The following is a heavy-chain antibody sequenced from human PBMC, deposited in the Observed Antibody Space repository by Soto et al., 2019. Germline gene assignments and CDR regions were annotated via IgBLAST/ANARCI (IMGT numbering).Heavy chain of an antibody. V-gene: IGHV1-69*04. Sequence: ASVKVSCKASGGTFSSYTISWVRQAPGQGLEWMGRIIPILGIANYAQKFQGRVTITADKSTSTAYMELSSLRSEDTAVYYCARDLEGYCSGGSCYPIGLCYYWGQGTLVTVSS. D-gene: IGHD2-15*01. CDR3: ARDLEGYCSGGSCYPIGLCYY. CDR1: GGTFSSYT. J-gene: IGHJ4*02. CDR2: IIPILGIA.